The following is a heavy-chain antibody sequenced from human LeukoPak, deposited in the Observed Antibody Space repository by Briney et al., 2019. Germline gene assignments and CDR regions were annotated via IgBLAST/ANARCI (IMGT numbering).Heavy chain of an antibody. J-gene: IGHJ5*02. CDR1: GGSISTYS. Sequence: SETLSLTCTVSGGSISTYSWTWIRQPPGHGLEWIGNIYYSGSTNYNPSLKSRVTISIDTSKNQFSLKVSSVTAADTAVYYCARAHSSGWPHMFDPWGQGTLVTVPS. D-gene: IGHD6-19*01. V-gene: IGHV4-59*01. CDR2: IYYSGST. CDR3: ARAHSSGWPHMFDP.